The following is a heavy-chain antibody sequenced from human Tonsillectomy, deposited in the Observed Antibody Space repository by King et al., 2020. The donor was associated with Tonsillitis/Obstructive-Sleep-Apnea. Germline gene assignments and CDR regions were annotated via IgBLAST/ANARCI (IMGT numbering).Heavy chain of an antibody. J-gene: IGHJ6*03. D-gene: IGHD1-1*01. CDR2: ISSSSTSM. CDR1: GFSFSGSS. Sequence: VQLVQSGGGLVQPGGSLRLSCAASGFSFSGSSMNWVRQAPGKGLEWLSYISSSSTSMYYADSVKGRFTISRANARNSLYLQMNSLRDEDTAVYYCASDGTPGDYYYYMDVWGKGTTVTVSS. CDR3: ASDGTPGDYYYYMDV. V-gene: IGHV3-48*02.